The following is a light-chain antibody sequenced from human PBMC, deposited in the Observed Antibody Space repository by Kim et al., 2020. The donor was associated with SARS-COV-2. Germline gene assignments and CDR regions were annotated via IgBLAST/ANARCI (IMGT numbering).Light chain of an antibody. CDR3: QQIYSTPRT. J-gene: IGKJ1*01. CDR2: AAS. CDR1: QSITNY. Sequence: DIQMTQSPSSLSASVGDRVTITCRASQSITNYLNWYQQTPGKAPELLIYAASNLQSGVPSRFSGSGSGTDFTLTISSLQPEDFATYYCQQIYSTPRTFGQGTKVDIK. V-gene: IGKV1-39*01.